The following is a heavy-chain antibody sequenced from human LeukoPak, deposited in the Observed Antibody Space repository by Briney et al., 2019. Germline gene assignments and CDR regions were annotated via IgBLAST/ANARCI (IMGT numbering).Heavy chain of an antibody. CDR1: GGSISSHY. V-gene: IGHV4-59*11. CDR2: IYYRGST. J-gene: IGHJ6*03. Sequence: SETLSLTCTVSGGSISSHYWSWIRQPPGKGLEWIGYIYYRGSTNYNPSLKSRVTISVDTSKNQFSLKLSSVTAADTAVYYCARALTPPYCSSTSCYTLVAGYYYYMDVWGKGTTVTVSS. D-gene: IGHD2-2*02. CDR3: ARALTPPYCSSTSCYTLVAGYYYYMDV.